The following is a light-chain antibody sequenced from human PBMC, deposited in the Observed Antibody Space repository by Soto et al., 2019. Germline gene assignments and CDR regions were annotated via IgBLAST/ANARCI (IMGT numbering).Light chain of an antibody. CDR1: SSNIGAGYD. CDR2: GDT. CDR3: QSFDSSLSGWV. J-gene: IGLJ3*02. Sequence: QSVLTQPPSVSGAPGQRVTISCTGSSSNIGAGYDVHWYQQLPGTAPKLLVSGDTNRPSGVPDRFSVSKSGTSASLAITGLRAEDEADYYCQSFDSSLSGWVFGGGTKLTVL. V-gene: IGLV1-40*01.